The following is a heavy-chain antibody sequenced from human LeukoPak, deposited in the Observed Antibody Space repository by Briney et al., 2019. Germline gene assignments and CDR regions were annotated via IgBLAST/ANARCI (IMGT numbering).Heavy chain of an antibody. J-gene: IGHJ4*02. V-gene: IGHV4-38-2*02. CDR3: ARVTSFGELSRFYFDY. D-gene: IGHD3-10*01. CDR2: IYHSGGT. CDR1: GYCISSGYY. Sequence: PSETLSLTCTVSGYCISSGYYWAWIRQPPGKGREGIGGIYHSGGTYYNPSLKSRLTISVDTSKNQFSLKLRSVTAADTAVYYCARVTSFGELSRFYFDYWGQGTLVTVSS.